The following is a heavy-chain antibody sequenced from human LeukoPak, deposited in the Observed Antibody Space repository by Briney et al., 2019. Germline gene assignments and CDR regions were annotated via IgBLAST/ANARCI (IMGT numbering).Heavy chain of an antibody. Sequence: GRSLRLSCAASGFTFDDYAMHWVRQAPGKGLEWVSGISWNSGSIGYADSVKGRFTISRDNAKNSLYLQMNSLRAEDTALYYCAKVYDSSPDAFDIWGQGTMVAVSS. D-gene: IGHD3-22*01. CDR2: ISWNSGSI. CDR1: GFTFDDYA. CDR3: AKVYDSSPDAFDI. J-gene: IGHJ3*02. V-gene: IGHV3-9*01.